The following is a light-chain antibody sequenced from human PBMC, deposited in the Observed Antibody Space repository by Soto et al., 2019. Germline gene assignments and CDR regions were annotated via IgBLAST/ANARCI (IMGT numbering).Light chain of an antibody. Sequence: QSVLTQPASVSGSPGQSITISCTGTSSDVGGYNYVSWYQQHPGKAPKLMIYDVSNRPSGVSNRFSGSKSGNTASLTISGLQAEDEADYYCSSYTRSSTVVVFCGGTKLTVL. CDR1: SSDVGGYNY. J-gene: IGLJ2*01. CDR2: DVS. V-gene: IGLV2-14*01. CDR3: SSYTRSSTVVV.